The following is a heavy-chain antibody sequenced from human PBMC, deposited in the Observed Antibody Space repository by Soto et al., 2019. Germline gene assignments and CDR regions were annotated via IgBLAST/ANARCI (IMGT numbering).Heavy chain of an antibody. D-gene: IGHD2-15*01. CDR2: ISSSGSTI. CDR3: ARDPRYCSGGSCFNSYYYYYMDV. Sequence: GGSVRLSCAASGFAFSDYYMSWIRQAPGKGLEWVSHISSSGSTIFYADSVKGRFTISRDNAKNSLYLQMNSLRAEDTAVYYCARDPRYCSGGSCFNSYYYYYMDVWGKGTTVTVSS. V-gene: IGHV3-11*01. CDR1: GFAFSDYY. J-gene: IGHJ6*03.